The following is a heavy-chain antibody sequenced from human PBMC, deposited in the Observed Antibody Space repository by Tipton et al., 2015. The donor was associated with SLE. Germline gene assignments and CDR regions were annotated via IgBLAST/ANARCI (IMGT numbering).Heavy chain of an antibody. J-gene: IGHJ4*02. CDR2: ISSSSSYI. D-gene: IGHD4-17*01. Sequence: SLRLSCAASGFTFSDYYMSWIRQAPGKGLEWVSSISSSSSYIYYADSVKGRFTISRDNAKNSLYLQMNSLRAEDTAVYYCARDSYYGEVDYWGQGTLVTVSS. V-gene: IGHV3-11*06. CDR1: GFTFSDYY. CDR3: ARDSYYGEVDY.